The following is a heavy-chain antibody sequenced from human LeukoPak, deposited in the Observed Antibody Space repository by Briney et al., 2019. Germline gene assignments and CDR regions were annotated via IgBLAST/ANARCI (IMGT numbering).Heavy chain of an antibody. CDR2: ISYDGSNK. CDR3: ARDHTAMATWNYFDY. D-gene: IGHD5-18*01. V-gene: IGHV3-30-3*01. J-gene: IGHJ4*02. Sequence: PGGSLRLSCAASGFTFSSYAMHWVRQAPGKGLQWVAVISYDGSNKYYADSVKGRFTISRDNSKNTLYLQMNSLRAEDTAVYYCARDHTAMATWNYFDYWGQGTLVTVSS. CDR1: GFTFSSYA.